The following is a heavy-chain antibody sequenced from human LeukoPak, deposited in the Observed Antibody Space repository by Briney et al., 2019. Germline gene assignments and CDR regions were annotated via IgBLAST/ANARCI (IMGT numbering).Heavy chain of an antibody. CDR2: IRQDGSEK. CDR1: GFTFSSYW. D-gene: IGHD6-13*01. V-gene: IGHV3-7*01. Sequence: PGGSLRLSCTGSGFTFSSYWMTWVRQAPGKGLEWVANIRQDGSEKYYVDPVKGRFTISRDNAKNSLYLQMNSLRAEDTAIYYCASEGHIAAAAYDYWGQGTLVTVSS. CDR3: ASEGHIAAAAYDY. J-gene: IGHJ4*02.